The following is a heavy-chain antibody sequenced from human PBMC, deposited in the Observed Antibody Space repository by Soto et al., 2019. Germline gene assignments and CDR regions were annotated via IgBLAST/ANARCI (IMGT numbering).Heavy chain of an antibody. V-gene: IGHV5-51*03. CDR1: GYSFTTYW. CDR3: ARRYCSGGNCHHDDY. J-gene: IGHJ4*02. Sequence: EVQLVQSGAVVKKPGESLKISCKGSGYSFTTYWIGWFRQMPGKGLEWMGIIYPGDSDTRYSPSFQGQVTISADKSITTAYLQWSSLKASDTAMYYCARRYCSGGNCHHDDYWGQGTLVTVSS. CDR2: IYPGDSDT. D-gene: IGHD2-15*01.